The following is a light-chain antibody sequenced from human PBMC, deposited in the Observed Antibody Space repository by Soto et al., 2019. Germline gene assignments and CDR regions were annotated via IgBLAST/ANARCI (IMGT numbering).Light chain of an antibody. J-gene: IGKJ3*01. CDR3: QQTSSAPLT. V-gene: IGKV1-39*01. CDR2: DAA. Sequence: DIQMTQSPYSLSAAVGDRVTIACRASQNMNTYLNWYQQKPGKAPKLLIFDAASLQSGVPSRFSGGGSRTDFTLTITSRQPEDFATYYCQQTSSAPLTLGPGTKVDIK. CDR1: QNMNTY.